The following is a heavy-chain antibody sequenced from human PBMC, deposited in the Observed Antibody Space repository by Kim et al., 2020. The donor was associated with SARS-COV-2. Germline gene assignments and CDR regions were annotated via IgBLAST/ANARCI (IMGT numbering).Heavy chain of an antibody. CDR3: IREGYAYGYAY. CDR2: INSNGSDI. Sequence: GGSLRLSCAASGFTFSGYCMHWVRQAPGKGLVWVSRINSNGSDITYADSVKGRFTISRDNARNTLYLQMKSLRAEDTAVYYCIREGYAYGYAYWGQGTLVTVSS. J-gene: IGHJ4*02. V-gene: IGHV3-74*01. D-gene: IGHD5-18*01. CDR1: GFTFSGYC.